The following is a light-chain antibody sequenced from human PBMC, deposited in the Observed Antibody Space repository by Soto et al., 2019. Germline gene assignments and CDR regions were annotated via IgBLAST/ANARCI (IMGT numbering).Light chain of an antibody. CDR1: QDVNNF. CDR2: AAS. V-gene: IGKV1-27*01. Sequence: DIQMTQSPSSLSASVGDRVTITCRPSQDVNNFLAWYQQKPGKVPTLLIYAASTLYSGVPSRFSGSVSGTEFTLTISSLQPEDVATYYCQRYDDAPRTFGGGTKVEIK. CDR3: QRYDDAPRT. J-gene: IGKJ4*01.